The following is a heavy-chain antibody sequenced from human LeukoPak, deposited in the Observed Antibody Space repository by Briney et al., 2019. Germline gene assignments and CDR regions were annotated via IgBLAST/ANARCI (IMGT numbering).Heavy chain of an antibody. D-gene: IGHD5-18*01. CDR3: ARALTTTMAPG. Sequence: GGSLRLSCAASGFTFSSYEMNWVRQAPGKGLEWVSYISSSGSTIYYADSVKGRFTISRDNAKNSLYLQMNSLRADDTAIYYCARALTTTMAPGGGQGTLVTVSS. J-gene: IGHJ4*02. CDR2: ISSSGSTI. CDR1: GFTFSSYE. V-gene: IGHV3-48*03.